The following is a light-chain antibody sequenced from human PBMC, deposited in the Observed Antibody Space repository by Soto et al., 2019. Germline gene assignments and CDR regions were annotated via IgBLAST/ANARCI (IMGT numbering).Light chain of an antibody. J-gene: IGKJ1*01. V-gene: IGKV3-15*01. CDR1: QSVSSR. Sequence: EIVLTQSPATLSSFPGDRVTLSCRASQSVSSRLVWYQRKPGQAPRLLIYDASTRATAMPGRFSGSGSGTEFTLTISSLQSEDFAVYYCQQYNNWPWTFGQGTKVDIK. CDR2: DAS. CDR3: QQYNNWPWT.